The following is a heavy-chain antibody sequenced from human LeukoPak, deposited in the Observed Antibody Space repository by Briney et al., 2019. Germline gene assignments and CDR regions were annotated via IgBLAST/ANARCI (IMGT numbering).Heavy chain of an antibody. Sequence: SETLSLTCTVSGGSIINYYWTWLRQPPGKGPEWIGHIYYSGSTNYNPSLNSRVTISVDTSKKQFSLKLTSVIAADTAVYYCARVAKHFRGGLSFYFMDVWGIGTTVTISS. V-gene: IGHV4-59*01. J-gene: IGHJ6*03. D-gene: IGHD3-10*01. CDR2: IYYSGST. CDR1: GGSIINYY. CDR3: ARVAKHFRGGLSFYFMDV.